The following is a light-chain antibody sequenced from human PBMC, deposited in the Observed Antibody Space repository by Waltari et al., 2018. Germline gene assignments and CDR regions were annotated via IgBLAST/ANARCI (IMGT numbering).Light chain of an antibody. CDR3: QAWDSSTVV. J-gene: IGLJ2*01. CDR2: QDS. V-gene: IGLV3-1*01. Sequence: SYELTQPPSVSVSPGQTASITCSGDKLGDKYAWWYQQKPGQYPVLVIYQDSKRPSGIPERFSGSNAGNTATLTISGNQAMDEPDYYCQAWDSSTVVFGGGTKLTVL. CDR1: KLGDKY.